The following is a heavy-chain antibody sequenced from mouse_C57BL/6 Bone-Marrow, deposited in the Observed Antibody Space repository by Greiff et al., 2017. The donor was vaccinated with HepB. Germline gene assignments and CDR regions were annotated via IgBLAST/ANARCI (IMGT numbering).Heavy chain of an antibody. Sequence: QVQLQQPGAELVKPGASVKMSCKASGYTFTSYWITWVKQRPGQGLEWIGDIYPGSGSTNYNEKFKSKATLTVDTSSSIAYMQLSSLTSEDSAVYYCASYYGSSPWFAYWGQGTLVTVSA. CDR1: GYTFTSYW. V-gene: IGHV1-55*01. CDR2: IYPGSGST. D-gene: IGHD1-1*01. J-gene: IGHJ3*01. CDR3: ASYYGSSPWFAY.